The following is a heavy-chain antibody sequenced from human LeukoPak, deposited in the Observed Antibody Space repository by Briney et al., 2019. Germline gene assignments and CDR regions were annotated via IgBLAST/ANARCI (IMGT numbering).Heavy chain of an antibody. CDR3: AKEGADSSGYYPIFYYYGMDV. J-gene: IGHJ6*02. CDR1: GFTFSSYD. Sequence: GGSLRLSCAASGFTFSSYDMHWVRQATGKGLEWVSAIGTAGDPYYPGSVKGRFTISRDNSKNTLYLQMNSLRAEDTAVYYCAKEGADSSGYYPIFYYYGMDVWGQGTTVTVSS. D-gene: IGHD3-22*01. V-gene: IGHV3-13*05. CDR2: IGTAGDP.